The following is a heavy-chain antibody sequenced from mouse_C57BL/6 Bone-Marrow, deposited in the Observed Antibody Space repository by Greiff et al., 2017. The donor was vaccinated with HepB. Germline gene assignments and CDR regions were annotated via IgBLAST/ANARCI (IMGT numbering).Heavy chain of an antibody. D-gene: IGHD4-1*01. V-gene: IGHV2-6*01. Sequence: VMLVESGPGLVAPSQSLSITCTVSGFSLTSYGVDWVRQSPGKGLEWLGVIWGVGSTNYNSALKSRLSISKDNSKSQVFLKMSSLQTDDTAMYYCASLTGTDAMDYWGQVTSVTASS. CDR2: IWGVGST. CDR3: ASLTGTDAMDY. J-gene: IGHJ4*01. CDR1: GFSLTSYG.